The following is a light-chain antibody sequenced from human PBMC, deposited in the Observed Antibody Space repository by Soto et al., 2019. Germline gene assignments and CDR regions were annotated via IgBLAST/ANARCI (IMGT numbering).Light chain of an antibody. J-gene: IGKJ4*01. Sequence: DIQMTQSPSTLSASVGDTVTITCRASQSISNWLAWYQEKPGKAPKLLIYDASTLESGVPSRFSGSGSGTEVTLTISSLQPDDFATYYCQHDNSYSSPTFGGGTNVEIK. CDR1: QSISNW. V-gene: IGKV1-5*01. CDR3: QHDNSYSSPT. CDR2: DAS.